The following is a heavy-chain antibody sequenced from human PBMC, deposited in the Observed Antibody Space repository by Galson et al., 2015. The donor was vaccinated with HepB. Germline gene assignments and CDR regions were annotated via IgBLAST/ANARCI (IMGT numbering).Heavy chain of an antibody. V-gene: IGHV1-3*01. CDR3: ARAPRGWCTGGVCYLEGSGWYGQGYFDY. CDR2: INAGNGNT. J-gene: IGHJ4*02. Sequence: SVKVSCKASGYTFTSYAMHWVRQAPGQRLEWMGWINAGNGNTKYSQKFQGRVTITRDTSAGTAYMELSSLRSEDTAVYYCARAPRGWCTGGVCYLEGSGWYGQGYFDYWGQGTLVTVSS. D-gene: IGHD2-8*02. CDR1: GYTFTSYA.